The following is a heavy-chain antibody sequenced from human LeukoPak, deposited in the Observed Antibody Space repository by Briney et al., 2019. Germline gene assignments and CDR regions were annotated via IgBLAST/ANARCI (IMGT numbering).Heavy chain of an antibody. J-gene: IGHJ4*02. CDR2: ISYDGSNK. CDR3: AKDRRSRGVIIPDGIDY. CDR1: GFTFSGYG. V-gene: IGHV3-30*18. D-gene: IGHD3-10*01. Sequence: GGSLRLSCAASGFTFSGYGMHWVRQAPGKGLEWVAVISYDGSNKYYADSVKGRFTISRDNSKNTLYLQMNSLRAEDTAVYYCAKDRRSRGVIIPDGIDYWGQGTLVTVSS.